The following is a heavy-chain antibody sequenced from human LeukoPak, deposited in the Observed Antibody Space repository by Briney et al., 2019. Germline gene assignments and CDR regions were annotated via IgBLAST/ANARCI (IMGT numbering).Heavy chain of an antibody. V-gene: IGHV3-74*01. Sequence: GSLRLSCAAPGFPFSSHWMHWVRQAPGKGLVWVSRINSDGRSTNYADSLKGRFTISRDNAKNTLYLQMNSLRAEDTAVYYCARLSATWFYFDYWGQGILVTVSS. CDR2: INSDGRST. CDR1: GFPFSSHW. CDR3: ARLSATWFYFDY. J-gene: IGHJ4*02. D-gene: IGHD3-9*01.